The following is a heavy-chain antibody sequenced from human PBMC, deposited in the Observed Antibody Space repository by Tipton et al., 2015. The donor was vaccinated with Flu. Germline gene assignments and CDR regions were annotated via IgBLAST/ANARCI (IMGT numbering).Heavy chain of an antibody. J-gene: IGHJ4*02. V-gene: IGHV4-31*02. CDR1: GGSISSGGYY. CDR2: IYYSGST. D-gene: IGHD3-16*02. Sequence: LRLSCTVSGGSISSGGYYWSWIRQHPGKGLEWIGYIYYSGSTYYNPSLKSRVTISVDTSKNQFSLKLSSVTAADTAVYYCATRGGWVYVWGSYRWYYFDYWGQGTLVTVSS. CDR3: ATRGGWVYVWGSYRWYYFDY.